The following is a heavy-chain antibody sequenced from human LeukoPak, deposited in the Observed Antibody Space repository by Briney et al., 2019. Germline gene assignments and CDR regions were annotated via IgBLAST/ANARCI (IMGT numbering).Heavy chain of an antibody. CDR2: ISAYNGNT. D-gene: IGHD4-17*01. CDR3: ARDAVTTAWFSP. Sequence: GASVKVSCKASGYTFTSYGISWVRQAPGQGREWMGWISAYNGNTNYAQNLQGRVTMTTDTSTSTAYMELTRLRSADTDMYYYARDAVTTAWFSPCGPGDLVTVSS. CDR1: GYTFTSYG. J-gene: IGHJ5*02. V-gene: IGHV1-18*01.